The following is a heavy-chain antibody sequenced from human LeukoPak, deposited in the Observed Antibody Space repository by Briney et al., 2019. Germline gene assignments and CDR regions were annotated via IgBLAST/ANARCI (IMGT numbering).Heavy chain of an antibody. CDR2: IYYSGST. D-gene: IGHD2-15*01. CDR3: ATTNPHHCSGGSCYWGAFDI. V-gene: IGHV4-31*03. J-gene: IGHJ3*02. CDR1: GGSISSGGYY. Sequence: SQTLSLTCTVSGGSISSGGYYWSWIRQHPGKGLEWIGYIYYSGSTYYNPSLKSRVTISVDTSKNQFSLKLSSVTAADTAVYYCATTNPHHCSGGSCYWGAFDIWGQGTMVTVSS.